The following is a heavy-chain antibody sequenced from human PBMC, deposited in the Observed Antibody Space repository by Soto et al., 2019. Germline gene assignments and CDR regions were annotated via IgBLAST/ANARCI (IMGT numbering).Heavy chain of an antibody. CDR2: IYQGGDT. Sequence: ASETLSLTCGVSDYSISSGYYWSWIRQPPGKGLEWIGSIYQGGDTYYNPSLNSPVTISVDTSNNHFSLRLDSVTAADTAVYYCARDGGPREFTYGVIDSWGQGTLV. D-gene: IGHD2-15*01. CDR1: DYSISSGYY. J-gene: IGHJ4*02. CDR3: ARDGGPREFTYGVIDS. V-gene: IGHV4-38-2*02.